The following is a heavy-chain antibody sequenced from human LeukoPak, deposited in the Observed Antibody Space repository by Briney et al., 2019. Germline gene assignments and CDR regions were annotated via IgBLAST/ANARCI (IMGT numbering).Heavy chain of an antibody. J-gene: IGHJ4*02. CDR2: INPNNGGT. D-gene: IGHD3-10*01. CDR3: ARVPSRKVRGVMLGPLDY. V-gene: IGHV1-2*02. Sequence: ASVTVSCKASGYTFTGYYMHWVRQAPGQGLEWMGWINPNNGGTNYAQKFQGRVTMTRDTYISTAYMELSRLRSDDTAVYSCARVPSRKVRGVMLGPLDYWGQGTLVTVSS. CDR1: GYTFTGYY.